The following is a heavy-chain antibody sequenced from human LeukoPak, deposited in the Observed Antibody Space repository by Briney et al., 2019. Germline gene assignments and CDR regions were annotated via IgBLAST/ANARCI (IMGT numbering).Heavy chain of an antibody. J-gene: IGHJ4*02. CDR3: ARGPSYCGGDCYWDLYYFDY. V-gene: IGHV3-48*03. D-gene: IGHD2-21*02. CDR1: GFTFSSYE. Sequence: GGSLRLSCAASGFTFSSYEMNWVRQAPGKGLEWVSYISSSGSTIYYADSVKGRFTISRDNAKNSLYLQMNSLRAEDTAVYYCARGPSYCGGDCYWDLYYFDYWGQGTLVTVSS. CDR2: ISSSGSTI.